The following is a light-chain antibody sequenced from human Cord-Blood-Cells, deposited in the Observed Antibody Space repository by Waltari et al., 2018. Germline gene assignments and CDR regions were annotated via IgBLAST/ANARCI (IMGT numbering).Light chain of an antibody. CDR3: QQYYSTPLT. CDR2: WAS. Sequence: DIVMPQSPDSLAVSLGARATIHCQSIPSVLYSSNNKNYLAWYQQKPGQPPKLLIYWASTRESGVPDRFSGSGSGTDFTLTISSLQAEDVAVYYCQQYYSTPLTFGGGTKVEIK. CDR1: PSVLYSSNNKNY. V-gene: IGKV4-1*01. J-gene: IGKJ4*01.